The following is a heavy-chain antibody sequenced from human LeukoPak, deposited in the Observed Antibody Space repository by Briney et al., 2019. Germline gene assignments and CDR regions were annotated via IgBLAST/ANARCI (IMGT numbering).Heavy chain of an antibody. Sequence: GGSLRLSCTAAGFKFGDAAVSWVRQAPGKGLEWVGFMRSKRYGGTAAYATSVKGRFTISRDDFKSIAYLQMNSLKTEDTAVYYCSRGVAEYGDSPIYYYGMDVWGQGTAVTVSS. V-gene: IGHV3-49*04. D-gene: IGHD4-17*01. J-gene: IGHJ6*02. CDR2: MRSKRYGGTA. CDR1: GFKFGDAA. CDR3: SRGVAEYGDSPIYYYGMDV.